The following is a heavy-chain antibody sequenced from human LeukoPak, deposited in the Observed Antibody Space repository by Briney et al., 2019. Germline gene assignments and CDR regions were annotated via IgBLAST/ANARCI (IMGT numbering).Heavy chain of an antibody. Sequence: PSETQSLTCTVSGGSMSSYYWSWIRQPPGKGLEWIGYIYYSGSTNYNPSLKSRVTISVDTSKNQFSLKVSSVTAADTAVCYCAREGTARYYHGMDVWGQGITVTVSS. J-gene: IGHJ6*02. CDR3: AREGTARYYHGMDV. V-gene: IGHV4-59*01. CDR2: IYYSGST. D-gene: IGHD6-6*01. CDR1: GGSMSSYY.